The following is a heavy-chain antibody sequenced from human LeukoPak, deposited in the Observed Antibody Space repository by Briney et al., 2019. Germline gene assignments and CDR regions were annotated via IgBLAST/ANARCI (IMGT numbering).Heavy chain of an antibody. Sequence: SETLSLTCTVSGGSISSSPYYWGWLRQPPGTGLEWIGSIYYSGTTHDNPSLESRVTISVDTSKNQFSLKLASVTAADTAIYYCAKGAGGFSYYNWFDPWGQGTLVTVSS. V-gene: IGHV4-39*07. CDR2: IYYSGTT. D-gene: IGHD5-18*01. J-gene: IGHJ5*02. CDR1: GGSISSSPYY. CDR3: AKGAGGFSYYNWFDP.